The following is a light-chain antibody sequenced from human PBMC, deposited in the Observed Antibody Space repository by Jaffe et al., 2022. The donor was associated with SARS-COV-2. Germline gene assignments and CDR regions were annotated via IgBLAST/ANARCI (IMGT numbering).Light chain of an antibody. CDR3: CSYTSSGTLV. CDR2: DVS. CDR1: SSDVGGYSY. Sequence: QSALTQPASVSGSPGQSITISCTGTSSDVGGYSYVSWYQQYPGKAPKLIISDVSYRPSGVSDRFSGSKSGNTASLTISGLQTEDEADYHCCSYTSSGTLVFGTGTKVTVL. J-gene: IGLJ1*01. V-gene: IGLV2-14*01.